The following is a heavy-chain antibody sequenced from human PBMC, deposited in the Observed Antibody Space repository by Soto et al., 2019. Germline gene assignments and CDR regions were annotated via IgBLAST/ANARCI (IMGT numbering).Heavy chain of an antibody. CDR2: TYYRSKWYN. D-gene: IGHD1-1*01. Sequence: SQTLSLTCVISGDSVSSNNVAWNWIRQSPSRGLEWLGRTYYRSKWYNNYAVSVKSRTTINADTSKNQFSLQLASVTPEDTAVYYCARGTNSAIDIWGQGTMVT. J-gene: IGHJ3*02. CDR3: ARGTNSAIDI. V-gene: IGHV6-1*01. CDR1: GDSVSSNNVA.